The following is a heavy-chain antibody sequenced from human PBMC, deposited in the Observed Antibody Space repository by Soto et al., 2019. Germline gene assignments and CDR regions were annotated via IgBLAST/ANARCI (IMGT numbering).Heavy chain of an antibody. Sequence: EVQLVESGGGLVQPGGSLRLSCAASGFTCSDYGMSWVRQAPGKGLEFVANIKTDGSEKYYVDSVKGRFTISRDNAKNSLQLQMNSLRAEDTAVYYCASSMGRVGNDYWGQGTLVAFSS. CDR1: GFTCSDYG. D-gene: IGHD3-10*01. CDR3: ASSMGRVGNDY. V-gene: IGHV3-7*05. J-gene: IGHJ4*02. CDR2: IKTDGSEK.